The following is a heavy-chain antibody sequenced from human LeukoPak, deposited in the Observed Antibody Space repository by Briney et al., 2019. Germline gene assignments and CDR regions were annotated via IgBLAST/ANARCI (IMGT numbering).Heavy chain of an antibody. J-gene: IGHJ4*02. CDR2: ISYDGSNK. V-gene: IGHV3-30*18. CDR1: GFTFSSYG. CDR3: AKVDILTGYYMSDY. D-gene: IGHD3-9*01. Sequence: PGRSLRLSCAASGFTFSSYGLHWVRQAPGKGLEWVAVISYDGSNKYYADSVKGRFTISRDNSKNTLYLQMNSLRAEDTAVYYCAKVDILTGYYMSDYWGQGTLVTVSS.